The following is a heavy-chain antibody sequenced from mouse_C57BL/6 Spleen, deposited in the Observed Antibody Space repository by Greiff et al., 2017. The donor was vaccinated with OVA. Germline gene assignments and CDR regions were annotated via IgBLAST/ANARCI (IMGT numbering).Heavy chain of an antibody. Sequence: DVKLVESGGGLVQPGGSMKLSCVASGFTFSNYWMYWVRQSPEKGLEWVAQIRLKSDNYATHYAESVKGRFTISRDDSKSSVYLQMNNLRAEDTGIYYCTGEGNYGWYFDVWGTGTTVTVSS. CDR1: GFTFSNYW. V-gene: IGHV6-3*01. D-gene: IGHD2-1*01. J-gene: IGHJ1*03. CDR3: TGEGNYGWYFDV. CDR2: IRLKSDNYAT.